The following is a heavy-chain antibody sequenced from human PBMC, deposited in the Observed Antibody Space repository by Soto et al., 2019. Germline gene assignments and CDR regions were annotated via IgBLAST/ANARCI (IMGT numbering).Heavy chain of an antibody. J-gene: IGHJ6*03. CDR3: AREIRSIVVVPAATNYYMDV. V-gene: IGHV6-1*01. Sequence: PSETLSLTCVISGDSVSSNSAAWNWIRQSPSRGLEWLGRTYYRSKWYNDYAVSVKSRITINPDTSKNQFSLQLNSVTPEDTAVYYCAREIRSIVVVPAATNYYMDVWGEGTTVTVSS. CDR2: TYYRSKWYN. CDR1: GDSVSSNSAA. D-gene: IGHD2-2*01.